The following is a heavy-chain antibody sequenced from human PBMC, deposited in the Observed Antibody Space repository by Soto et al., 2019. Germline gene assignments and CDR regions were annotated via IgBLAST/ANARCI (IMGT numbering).Heavy chain of an antibody. CDR3: ARDFRRITIFDI. CDR2: IIPIFGTA. D-gene: IGHD3-3*01. J-gene: IGHJ3*02. V-gene: IGHV1-69*13. CDR1: GCTFSSYA. Sequence: SVKVSCKASGCTFSSYAISWVRQAPGQGLEWMGGIIPIFGTANYAQKFQGRVTITADESTSTAYMELSSLRSEDTAVYYCARDFRRITIFDIWGQGTMVTVSS.